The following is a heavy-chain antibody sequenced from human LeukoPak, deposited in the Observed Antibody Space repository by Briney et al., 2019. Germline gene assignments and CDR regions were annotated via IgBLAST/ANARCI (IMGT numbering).Heavy chain of an antibody. D-gene: IGHD1-26*01. J-gene: IGHJ4*02. CDR3: ARGLWEGSY. Sequence: PGGSLRLSCAASGFTFSSYAMTWVRQAPGKGLEWVSGISGSGGSTYYADSVKGRFTISRDNPKNTLYLQMNSLRAEDTAVYYCARGLWEGSYWGQGTLVTVSS. CDR2: ISGSGGST. CDR1: GFTFSSYA. V-gene: IGHV3-23*01.